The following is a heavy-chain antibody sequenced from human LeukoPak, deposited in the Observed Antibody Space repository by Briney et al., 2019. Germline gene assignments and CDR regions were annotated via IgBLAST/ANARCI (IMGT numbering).Heavy chain of an antibody. CDR3: ARVKITMVRGVIIYYYMDV. CDR1: GGSFSGYY. J-gene: IGHJ6*03. D-gene: IGHD3-10*01. V-gene: IGHV4-34*01. CDR2: INHSGST. Sequence: PSETLSLTCAVYGGSFSGYYWSWIRQPPGKGLEWIGEINHSGSTNYNPSLKSRVTISVDTSKNQFSLKLSSVTAADTAVYYCARVKITMVRGVIIYYYMDVWGKGTTVTVSS.